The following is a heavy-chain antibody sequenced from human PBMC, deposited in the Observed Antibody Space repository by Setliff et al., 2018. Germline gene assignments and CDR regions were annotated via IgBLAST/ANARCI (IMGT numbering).Heavy chain of an antibody. Sequence: PSETLSLTCTVSGGSVNSGYDNWNWLRQPAGKGLEWIGHINRRGSTNYNPSLKSRVTISVDTSKNQFSLKLSSVTAADTAVYYCARHYTYYYYMDVWGKGTTVTVSS. CDR3: ARHYTYYYYMDV. CDR1: GGSVNSGYDN. D-gene: IGHD4-4*01. J-gene: IGHJ6*03. CDR2: INRRGST. V-gene: IGHV4-61*09.